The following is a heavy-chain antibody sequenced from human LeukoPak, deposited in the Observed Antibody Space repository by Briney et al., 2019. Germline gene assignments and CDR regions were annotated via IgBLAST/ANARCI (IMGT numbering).Heavy chain of an antibody. CDR2: IYYSGNT. CDR1: GASVSSGDYY. CDR3: ARHSGSTVEY. J-gene: IGHJ4*02. Sequence: SSQTLSLTCTVYGASVSSGDYYSSWLRQPPGNGLEWVGYIYYSGNTNYNPSLTSRVTISVDTSKNHFSLKVRSVTAADTAVYFCARHSGSTVEYWGQGTLVTVSS. V-gene: IGHV4-61*08. D-gene: IGHD1-26*01.